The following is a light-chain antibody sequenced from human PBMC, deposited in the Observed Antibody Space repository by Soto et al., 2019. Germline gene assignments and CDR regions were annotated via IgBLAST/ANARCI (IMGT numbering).Light chain of an antibody. CDR3: QQYNTYPWT. V-gene: IGKV1-5*03. Sequence: DIQMTQSPSTLSASVGDRVTITCRASQSIRRWLAWYQQKPEKAPKLLIYEASILHSGDPSRFSGSGSGTEFTLTISSLQSDDFATYYCQQYNTYPWTFGQGTKVEIK. CDR2: EAS. J-gene: IGKJ1*01. CDR1: QSIRRW.